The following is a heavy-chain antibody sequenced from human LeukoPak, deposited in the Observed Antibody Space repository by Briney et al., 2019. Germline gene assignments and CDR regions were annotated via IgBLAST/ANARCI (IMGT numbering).Heavy chain of an antibody. V-gene: IGHV3-74*01. Sequence: GGSLRLSCAVSGFTFSSYWMHWVRQGPGKGLAWVSRIPSDGSATDYADSVKGRFTISRDNAKHTLYLHMDSLRAEDTAVYYCARDASPGYFDLWGRGTLVTVSS. J-gene: IGHJ2*01. D-gene: IGHD2-15*01. CDR3: ARDASPGYFDL. CDR2: IPSDGSAT. CDR1: GFTFSSYW.